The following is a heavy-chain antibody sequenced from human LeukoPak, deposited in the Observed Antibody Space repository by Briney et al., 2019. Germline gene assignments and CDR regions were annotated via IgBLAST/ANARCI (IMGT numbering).Heavy chain of an antibody. D-gene: IGHD6-19*01. J-gene: IGHJ4*02. CDR2: INHSGST. V-gene: IGHV4-34*01. Sequence: PSETLSLTCAVYGGSFSGYYWSWIRQPPGKGLEWIGEINHSGSTNYNPSLKSRVTISVDTSKNQFSLKLSSVTAADTAVYYCARKQWLVRGEYYFDYWGQGTLVTVSS. CDR3: ARKQWLVRGEYYFDY. CDR1: GGSFSGYY.